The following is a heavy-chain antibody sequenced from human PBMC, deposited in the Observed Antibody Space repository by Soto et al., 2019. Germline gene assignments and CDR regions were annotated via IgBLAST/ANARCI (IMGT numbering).Heavy chain of an antibody. Sequence: SETLSLTCTVSGGSISSYYWSWIRQPPGKGLEWIGYIYYSGSTNYNPSLKSRVTISVDTSKNQFSLKLSSVTAADTAVYYCARLSPRDPLGGYDSSDPYYYYMDVWGKGTTVTVSS. D-gene: IGHD5-12*01. CDR3: ARLSPRDPLGGYDSSDPYYYYMDV. J-gene: IGHJ6*03. CDR1: GGSISSYY. V-gene: IGHV4-59*08. CDR2: IYYSGST.